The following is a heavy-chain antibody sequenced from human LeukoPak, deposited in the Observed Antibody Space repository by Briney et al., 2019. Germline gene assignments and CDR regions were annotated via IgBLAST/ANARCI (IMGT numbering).Heavy chain of an antibody. J-gene: IGHJ6*03. D-gene: IGHD3-10*01. CDR2: IYTSGST. CDR3: ARDREYYYGSGSYSFGNYYYYYMDV. CDR1: GGSISSGSYY. V-gene: IGHV4-61*02. Sequence: SETLSLTCTVSGGSISSGSYYWSWIRQPAGTGLEWIGRIYTSGSTNYNPSLKSRVTISVDTSKNQFSLKLSSVTAADTAVYYCARDREYYYGSGSYSFGNYYYYYMDVWGKGTTVTISS.